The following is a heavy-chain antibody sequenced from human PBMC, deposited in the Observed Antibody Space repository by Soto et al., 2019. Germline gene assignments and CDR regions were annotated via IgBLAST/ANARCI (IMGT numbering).Heavy chain of an antibody. CDR2: IWYDGSNK. CDR1: GFTYSSYG. J-gene: IGHJ4*02. V-gene: IGHV3-33*01. Sequence: GGSLRLSCAVSGFTYSSYGMHWVRQAPGKGLEWVAVIWYDGSNKYYADSVKGRFIISRYDSKNTLSLQMNSLRAEDTAVYYCARDSAWLFDSWGQGT. CDR3: ARDSAWLFDS. D-gene: IGHD5-12*01.